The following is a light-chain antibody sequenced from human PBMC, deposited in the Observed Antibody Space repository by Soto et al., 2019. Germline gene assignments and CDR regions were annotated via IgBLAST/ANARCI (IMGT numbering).Light chain of an antibody. CDR3: QQRSNWPRT. V-gene: IGKV3-11*01. CDR1: QSVSSY. Sequence: EIVLTQSPATLSLSPGERATLSCRASQSVSSYLAWYQQKPGQAHRLLIYDASNRATGIPARFSGSGSGTDFTLTISSLEPEDIAVYYCQQRSNWPRTFGQGTKVEIK. J-gene: IGKJ1*01. CDR2: DAS.